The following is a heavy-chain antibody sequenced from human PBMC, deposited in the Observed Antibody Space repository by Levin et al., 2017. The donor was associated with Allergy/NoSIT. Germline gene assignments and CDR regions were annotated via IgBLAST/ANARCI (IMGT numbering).Heavy chain of an antibody. V-gene: IGHV3-49*03. Sequence: GGSLRLSCTASGFTFGDYVMSWFRQAPGKGLEWVGFIRSKAYGGTTEYAASVKGRFTISRDDSKSIAYLQMNSLKTEDTAVYYCTRDQSSYGFGEYIDYWGQGTLVTVSS. J-gene: IGHJ4*02. D-gene: IGHD5-18*01. CDR2: IRSKAYGGTT. CDR3: TRDQSSYGFGEYIDY. CDR1: GFTFGDYV.